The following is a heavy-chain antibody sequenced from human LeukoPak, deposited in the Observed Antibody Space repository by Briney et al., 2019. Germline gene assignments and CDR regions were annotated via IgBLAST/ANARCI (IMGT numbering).Heavy chain of an antibody. V-gene: IGHV3-23*01. J-gene: IGHJ4*02. CDR1: GFTFSGYS. CDR3: AKDGSHENFWRSVDFAC. D-gene: IGHD3-3*01. CDR2: INASAIST. Sequence: GGSLRLSCAASGFTFSGYSMSWVRQVPGKGLVWVAGINASAISTYYANSVKGRFTTSRDNAKNTLYLELDSLRAEDTAVYYCAKDGSHENFWRSVDFACWGQGTLVTVSS.